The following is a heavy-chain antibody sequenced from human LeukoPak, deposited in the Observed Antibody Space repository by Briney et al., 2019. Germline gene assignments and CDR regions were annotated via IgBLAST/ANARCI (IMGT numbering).Heavy chain of an antibody. CDR1: GYTFTGYY. D-gene: IGHD3-3*01. CDR3: ARSSVAIFGVVIMPFDY. J-gene: IGHJ4*02. V-gene: IGHV1-2*02. CDR2: INPNSGGT. Sequence: ASVTVSCKASGYTFTGYYMHWVRQAPGQGLEWMGWINPNSGGTNYAQKFQGRVTMTRDTSISTAYMELSRLRSDDTAVYYCARSSVAIFGVVIMPFDYWGQGTLVTVSS.